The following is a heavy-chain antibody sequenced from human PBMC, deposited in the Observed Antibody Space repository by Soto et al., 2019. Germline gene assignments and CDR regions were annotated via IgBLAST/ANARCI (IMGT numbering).Heavy chain of an antibody. CDR1: GFTFRGYA. CDR3: AKAQYSPTLAGRSGAFDI. Sequence: GGSLRLSCAASGFTFRGYAMHWVRQGPGKGLEWVALISYDGSNEFHADSVKGRFIISRDNSKNTVYLQMHSLRVEDTAVYYCAKAQYSPTLAGRSGAFDIWGQGTMVTVSS. D-gene: IGHD6-19*01. J-gene: IGHJ3*02. CDR2: ISYDGSNE. V-gene: IGHV3-30*18.